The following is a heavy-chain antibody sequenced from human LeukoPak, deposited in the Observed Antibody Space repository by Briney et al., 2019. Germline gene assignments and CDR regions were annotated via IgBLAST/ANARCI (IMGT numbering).Heavy chain of an antibody. CDR3: ARGRVRYSSSWYWFDP. V-gene: IGHV4-34*01. D-gene: IGHD6-13*01. CDR1: GGSFSGYY. Sequence: SETLSLTCAVYGGSFSGYYWSWIRQPPGKGLEWIGEINHSGSTNYNPSLKSRVTISVDTSKNQFSLKLSSVTAADTAVYYCARGRVRYSSSWYWFDPWGQGTLVTASS. CDR2: INHSGST. J-gene: IGHJ5*02.